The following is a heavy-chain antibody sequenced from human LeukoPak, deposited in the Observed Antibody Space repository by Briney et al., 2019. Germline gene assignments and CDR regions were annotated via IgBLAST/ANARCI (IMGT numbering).Heavy chain of an antibody. CDR2: ISGSGGST. CDR3: ATTYYDFWSGDRRFDY. D-gene: IGHD3-3*01. V-gene: IGHV3-23*01. J-gene: IGHJ4*02. Sequence: GGSLRVSCAASGFTFSSYAMSWVRQAPGKGLEWVSAISGSGGSTYYADSVKGRFTISRDNSKNTLYLQMNSLRAEDTAVYYCATTYYDFWSGDRRFDYWGQGTLVTVSS. CDR1: GFTFSSYA.